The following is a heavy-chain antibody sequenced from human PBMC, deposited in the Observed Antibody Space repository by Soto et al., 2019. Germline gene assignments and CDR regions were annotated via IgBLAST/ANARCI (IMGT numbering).Heavy chain of an antibody. V-gene: IGHV3-23*01. J-gene: IGHJ3*02. CDR1: AFTFSTYA. CDR2: ISGSGDST. D-gene: IGHD4-17*01. Sequence: YCAASAFTFSTYAMSWVRQAPGKGLEWVSAISGSGDSTYSADSVRGRFTISRDNSINTLYLQMNNLGYEDTAVYYCARPRGYGVFDAYDIWGQGTMVTVSS. CDR3: ARPRGYGVFDAYDI.